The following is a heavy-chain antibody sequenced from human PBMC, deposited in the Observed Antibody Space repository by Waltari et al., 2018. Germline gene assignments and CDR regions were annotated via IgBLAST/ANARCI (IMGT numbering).Heavy chain of an antibody. D-gene: IGHD6-13*01. Sequence: QLQLQESGPGLVKPSETLSLTCTVSGGSISSSSYYWGWIRQPPGKGLEWIGSIYYSGSTYYNPALKSRVTISVDTSKNQFSLKLSSVTAADTAVYYCARDVSSSSVYYGMDVWGQGTTVTVSS. CDR3: ARDVSSSSVYYGMDV. CDR2: IYYSGST. CDR1: GGSISSSSYY. J-gene: IGHJ6*02. V-gene: IGHV4-39*07.